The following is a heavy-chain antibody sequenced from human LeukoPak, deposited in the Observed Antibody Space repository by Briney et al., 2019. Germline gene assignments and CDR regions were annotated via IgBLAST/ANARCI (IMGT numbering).Heavy chain of an antibody. J-gene: IGHJ3*02. CDR1: GFTFRGYS. Sequence: GGSLRLSCAASGFTFRGYSLNWIRQAPGKGLEWVASISGSNGYFYYADSVKGRFTISRDNARNSLFLQMNSLRAEDTAVYYCARDSSYYDILTGPAWAFDIWGQGTMVTVSS. V-gene: IGHV3-21*04. CDR3: ARDSSYYDILTGPAWAFDI. CDR2: ISGSNGYF. D-gene: IGHD3-9*01.